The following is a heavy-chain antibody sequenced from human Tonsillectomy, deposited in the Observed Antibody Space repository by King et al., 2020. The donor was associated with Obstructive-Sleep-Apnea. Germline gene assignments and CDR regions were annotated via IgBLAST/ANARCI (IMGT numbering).Heavy chain of an antibody. Sequence: VQLQQWGAGLLKPSETLSLTCAVYGGSFSGYYWSWIRQPPGKGLEWIGEINHSGSTNYNPSLKSRVTISVDTSKNQFSLKLSSVTAADTAVYYCARGNGHGLGYCSGGSCYPPYYYYGMDVWGQGTTVTVSS. V-gene: IGHV4-34*01. CDR1: GGSFSGYY. J-gene: IGHJ6*02. CDR3: ARGNGHGLGYCSGGSCYPPYYYYGMDV. CDR2: INHSGST. D-gene: IGHD2-15*01.